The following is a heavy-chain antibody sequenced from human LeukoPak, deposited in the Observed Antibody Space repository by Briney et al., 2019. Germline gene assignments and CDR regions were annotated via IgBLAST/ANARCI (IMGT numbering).Heavy chain of an antibody. V-gene: IGHV3-23*01. CDR2: IRGSGGRT. J-gene: IGHJ3*02. D-gene: IGHD4-17*01. CDR1: GFTFSSYA. Sequence: PGGSPRLSCVASGFTFSSYAMIWVRQAPGKGLEWVSGIRGSGGRTYYADSVKGRVTMSRDNSKNTLYLQMNSLRAEDTAVYYCAKDYGDYQGAFDIWGQGTLVTVSS. CDR3: AKDYGDYQGAFDI.